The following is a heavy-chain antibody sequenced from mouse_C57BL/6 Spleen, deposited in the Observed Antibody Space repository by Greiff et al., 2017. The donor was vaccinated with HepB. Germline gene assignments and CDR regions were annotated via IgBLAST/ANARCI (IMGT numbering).Heavy chain of an antibody. V-gene: IGHV3-6*01. D-gene: IGHD1-1*01. Sequence: ESGPGLVKPSQSLSLTCSVTGYSITSGYYWNWIRQFPGNKLEWMGYISYDGSNNYNPSLKNRISITRDTSKNQFFLKLNSVTTEDTATYYCARGGSSWNFDYWGQGTTLTVSS. CDR2: ISYDGSN. J-gene: IGHJ2*01. CDR1: GYSITSGYY. CDR3: ARGGSSWNFDY.